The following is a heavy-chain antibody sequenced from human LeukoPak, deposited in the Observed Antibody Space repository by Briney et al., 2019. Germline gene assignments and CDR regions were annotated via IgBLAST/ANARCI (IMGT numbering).Heavy chain of an antibody. V-gene: IGHV4-59*01. CDR3: ARKNWGSGGYWYFDL. CDR1: GCSISSYY. CDR2: IYYSGST. Sequence: SETLSLTCTVSGCSISSYYWSWIRQPPGKGLEWIGYIYYSGSTNYNPSLKSRVTISVDTSKNQFSLKLSSVTAADTAVYYCARKNWGSGGYWYFDLWGRGTLVTVSS. D-gene: IGHD7-27*01. J-gene: IGHJ2*01.